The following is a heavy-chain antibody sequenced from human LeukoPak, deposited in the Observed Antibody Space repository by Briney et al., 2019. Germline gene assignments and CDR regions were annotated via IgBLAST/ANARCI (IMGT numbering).Heavy chain of an antibody. CDR3: ARRYCSGSSCYSAFDY. CDR1: GGSISNYY. Sequence: SETLSLTCTVSGGSISNYYWSWIRQPPGEGLEWIGYIYYSGSTNYNPSLKSRLTMSVDTSKNQFSLKLGSVTAADTAVYYCARRYCSGSSCYSAFDYWGQGTWSPSPQ. V-gene: IGHV4-59*08. J-gene: IGHJ4*02. CDR2: IYYSGST. D-gene: IGHD2-15*01.